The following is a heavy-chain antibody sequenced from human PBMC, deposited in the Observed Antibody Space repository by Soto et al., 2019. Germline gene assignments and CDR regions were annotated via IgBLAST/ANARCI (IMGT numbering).Heavy chain of an antibody. D-gene: IGHD5-12*01. Sequence: SETLSLTCTVSGGSIGSSSYYWGWIRQPPGKGLEWIGSIYYSGSTYYNPSLKSRVTISVDTSKNQFSLKLSSVTAADTAVYYCAREVAPQLNYYYYGMDVWGQGTAVTRSS. CDR1: GGSIGSSSYY. J-gene: IGHJ6*02. V-gene: IGHV4-39*02. CDR3: AREVAPQLNYYYYGMDV. CDR2: IYYSGST.